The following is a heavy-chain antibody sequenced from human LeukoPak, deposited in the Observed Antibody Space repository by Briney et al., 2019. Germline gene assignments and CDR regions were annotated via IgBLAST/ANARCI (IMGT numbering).Heavy chain of an antibody. CDR2: LYSGGHT. Sequence: GGSLRLSCAASGFTVTSSYMSWVRQAPGKGLEWVAVLYSGGHTYYAGSVRGRFTISRDTSKNTLYLQMDGLRSEDTAEYYCARARCDSCGYGSWGQGTLVTVSS. V-gene: IGHV3-66*02. CDR3: ARARCDSCGYGS. CDR1: GFTVTSSY. D-gene: IGHD3-22*01. J-gene: IGHJ5*02.